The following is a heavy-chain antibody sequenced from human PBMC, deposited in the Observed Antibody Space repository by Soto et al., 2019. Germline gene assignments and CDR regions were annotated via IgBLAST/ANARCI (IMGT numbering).Heavy chain of an antibody. V-gene: IGHV1-69*06. CDR2: TIPVVNTA. CDR1: GGTLSDHG. CDR3: ARGVYGSGNYYTGPSAFDI. D-gene: IGHD3-10*01. Sequence: QVQLEQSGAEVKKPGSSVKVSCKASGGTLSDHGVAWLRQAPGQGLEWMGGTIPVVNTAKYAQKFQGRVTVTADKFTNIAYMELSSLRPEDTAFYFCARGVYGSGNYYTGPSAFDIWGQGTMVIVSS. J-gene: IGHJ3*02.